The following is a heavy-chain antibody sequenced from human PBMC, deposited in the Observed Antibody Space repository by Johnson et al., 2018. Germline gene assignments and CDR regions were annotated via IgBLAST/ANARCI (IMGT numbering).Heavy chain of an antibody. CDR2: VSPAGLNK. V-gene: IGHV3-30*04. CDR1: GFTFRTYP. Sequence: VQLVESGGGVVQXGRSLRLXCEASGFTFRTYPIHWVRQAPGQALDWVAVVSPAGLNKHYGDSVKGRFTISRDNDKSMGYLQLKSLSQNDTAIYYCARGRAAIDVWGRGTLVTVSS. D-gene: IGHD2-15*01. J-gene: IGHJ3*01. CDR3: ARGRAAIDV.